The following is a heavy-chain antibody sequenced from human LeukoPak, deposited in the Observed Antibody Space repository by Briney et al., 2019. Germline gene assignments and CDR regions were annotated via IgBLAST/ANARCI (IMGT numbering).Heavy chain of an antibody. Sequence: PGGSLRLSCAASGFTFSDYYMSWIRQAPGKGLEWVSYISSSGSTIYYADSVKGRFTISRDNAKNSLYLQMNSLRAEDTAVYYCARAAWDSSGYYWGGDYYYYYGMDVWGQGTTVTVSS. CDR3: ARAAWDSSGYYWGGDYYYYYGMDV. J-gene: IGHJ6*02. V-gene: IGHV3-11*01. CDR2: ISSSGSTI. CDR1: GFTFSDYY. D-gene: IGHD3-22*01.